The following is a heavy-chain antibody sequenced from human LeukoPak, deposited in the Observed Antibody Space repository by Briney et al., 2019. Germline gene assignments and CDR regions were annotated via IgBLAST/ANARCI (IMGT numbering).Heavy chain of an antibody. J-gene: IGHJ3*02. D-gene: IGHD2-21*02. Sequence: SETLSLTCTVSGGSISSYYWSWIRQPPGKGLEWIGYIYYSGSTNYNPSLKSRVTISVDTSKNQFSLKLSSVTAADTAVYYCARPLAYCGGDCLTGAFDIWGQGTMVTVSS. CDR2: IYYSGST. CDR3: ARPLAYCGGDCLTGAFDI. CDR1: GGSISSYY. V-gene: IGHV4-59*08.